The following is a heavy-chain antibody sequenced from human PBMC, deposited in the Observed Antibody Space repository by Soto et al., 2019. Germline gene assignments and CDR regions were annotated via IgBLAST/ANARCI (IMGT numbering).Heavy chain of an antibody. J-gene: IGHJ5*02. V-gene: IGHV4-4*02. D-gene: IGHD3-3*01. Sequence: PSETLSLTCAVSGGSISSSNWWSWVRQPPGKGLEWIGEIYHSGSTNYNPSLKSRVTISVDKSKNQFSLKLSSVTAADTAVYYCARVRPYDFWSGYSNWFDPWGQGTLVTVSS. CDR1: GGSISSSNW. CDR2: IYHSGST. CDR3: ARVRPYDFWSGYSNWFDP.